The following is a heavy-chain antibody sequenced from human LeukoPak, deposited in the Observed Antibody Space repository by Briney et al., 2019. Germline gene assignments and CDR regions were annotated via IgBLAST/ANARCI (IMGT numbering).Heavy chain of an antibody. D-gene: IGHD2-8*02. Sequence: LSGGSLRLSCAASGFIFSPYWVTWVRQAPGMGLEWVANMKEDGGEKFYVDSVRGRFTISRDNAKNSVYLQMNSLRVEDTSVYYCARVRTEWYIDLWGRGTLVTVST. CDR3: ARVRTEWYIDL. J-gene: IGHJ2*01. V-gene: IGHV3-7*01. CDR2: MKEDGGEK. CDR1: GFIFSPYW.